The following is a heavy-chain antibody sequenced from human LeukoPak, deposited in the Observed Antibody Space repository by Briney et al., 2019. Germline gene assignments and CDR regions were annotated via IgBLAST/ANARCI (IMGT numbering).Heavy chain of an antibody. CDR1: GGSFSGYY. D-gene: IGHD6-19*01. CDR2: INHSGST. V-gene: IGHV4-34*01. CDR3: ARLGSSGWYLDY. Sequence: SETLSLTCAVYGGSFSGYYWSWIRQPPGKGLEWIGEINHSGSTNYNPSLKSRVTISVDTSKNQFSLKLSSVTAADTAVYYCARLGSSGWYLDYWGQGTLVTVSS. J-gene: IGHJ4*02.